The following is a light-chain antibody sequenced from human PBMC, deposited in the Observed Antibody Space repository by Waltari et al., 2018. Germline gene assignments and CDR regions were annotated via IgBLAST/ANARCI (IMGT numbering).Light chain of an antibody. V-gene: IGKV3-11*01. Sequence: EVVLTQSPATLSLSPGERATPSCRASQSIRTYPARYQQKPGQAPRLLIYDASKRATDIPARFSGSGSGTDFILTISSLEPEDFAIYYCQQRNNWPLTFGGGTKVEIK. CDR3: QQRNNWPLT. CDR1: QSIRTY. CDR2: DAS. J-gene: IGKJ4*01.